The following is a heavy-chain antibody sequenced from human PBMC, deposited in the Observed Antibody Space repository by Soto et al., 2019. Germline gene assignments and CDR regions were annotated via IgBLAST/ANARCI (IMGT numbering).Heavy chain of an antibody. V-gene: IGHV6-1*01. J-gene: IGHJ6*01. CDR1: GDSVSSNSAA. Sequence: SQTLSLTCAISGDSVSSNSAAWNWIRQSPSRGLEWLGRTYYRSKWYNDYAVSVKSRITINPDTSKNQFSLQLNSVTPEDTAVYYCAREGYCSSTSCYRDYYYGMDVWGQGTTVPVSS. D-gene: IGHD2-2*02. CDR2: TYYRSKWYN. CDR3: AREGYCSSTSCYRDYYYGMDV.